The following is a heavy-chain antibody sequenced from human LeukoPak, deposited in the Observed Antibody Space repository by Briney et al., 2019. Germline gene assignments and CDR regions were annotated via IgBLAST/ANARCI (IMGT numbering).Heavy chain of an antibody. D-gene: IGHD3-3*01. CDR3: ATDFWSGQDAFDI. V-gene: IGHV3-30*02. CDR1: GTSISLSNW. CDR2: IRYDGSNK. Sequence: PSETLSLTCAVSGTSISLSNWWTWVRQPPGKGLEWVAFIRYDGSNKYYADSVKGRFTISRDNSKNTLYLQMNSLRAEDTAVYYCATDFWSGQDAFDIWGQGTMVTVSS. J-gene: IGHJ3*02.